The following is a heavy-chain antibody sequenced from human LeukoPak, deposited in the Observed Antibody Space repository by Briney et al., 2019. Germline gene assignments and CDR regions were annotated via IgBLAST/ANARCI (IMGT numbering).Heavy chain of an antibody. CDR1: GFTFSSYA. D-gene: IGHD6-19*01. CDR2: ISYDGSNK. V-gene: IGHV3-30-3*01. Sequence: GSLRLSCAASGFTFSSYAIHWVRQAPGKGLEWVAIISYDGSNKYYADSVKGRFTISRDNSKNTLYPQMNSLRAEDTAVYYCASLYSSGVDYFDYWGQGTLVTVSS. CDR3: ASLYSSGVDYFDY. J-gene: IGHJ4*02.